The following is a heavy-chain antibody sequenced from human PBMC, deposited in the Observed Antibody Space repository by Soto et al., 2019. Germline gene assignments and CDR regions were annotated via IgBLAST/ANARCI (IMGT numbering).Heavy chain of an antibody. D-gene: IGHD3-22*01. CDR2: IDPSDSYT. Sequence: GESLKIFCKGSGYSFTSYWISWVRQMPGKGLEWMGRIDPSDSYTNYSPSFQGHVTISADKSISTAYLQWSSLKASDTAMYYCASFSYDSSGFVTQDYWGQGTLVTVSS. CDR3: ASFSYDSSGFVTQDY. J-gene: IGHJ4*02. CDR1: GYSFTSYW. V-gene: IGHV5-10-1*01.